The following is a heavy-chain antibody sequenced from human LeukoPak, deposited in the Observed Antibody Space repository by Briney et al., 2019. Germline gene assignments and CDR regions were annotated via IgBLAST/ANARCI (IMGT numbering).Heavy chain of an antibody. CDR2: IYYSGST. D-gene: IGHD4-23*01. CDR3: ARGLYGGYPDY. Sequence: SSQTLSLTCAVSGGSISSGGYYWSWIRQHPGKGLEWIGYIYYSGSTYYNPSLKSRVTISVDTSKNQFSLKLSSVTAADTAVYYCARGLYGGYPDYWGQGTLVTVSS. CDR1: GGSISSGGYY. J-gene: IGHJ4*02. V-gene: IGHV4-31*11.